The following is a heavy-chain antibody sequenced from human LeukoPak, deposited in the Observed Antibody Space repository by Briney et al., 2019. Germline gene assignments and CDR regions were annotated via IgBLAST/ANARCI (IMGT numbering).Heavy chain of an antibody. CDR1: GFTVSSNY. Sequence: GGSLRLSCAASGFTVSSNYMSWVRQAPGKGLEWVSTIGDTTYYADSVKGRFTISRDNSKNTLYLQMNSLRAEDTAVYYCAKSYYYGSGSNYMPFDCWGQGALVTVSS. V-gene: IGHV3-53*01. D-gene: IGHD3-10*01. J-gene: IGHJ4*02. CDR3: AKSYYYGSGSNYMPFDC. CDR2: IGDTT.